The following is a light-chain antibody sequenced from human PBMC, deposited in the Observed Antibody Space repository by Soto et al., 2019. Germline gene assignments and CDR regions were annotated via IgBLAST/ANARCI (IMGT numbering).Light chain of an antibody. V-gene: IGLV2-14*01. Sequence: QSALTQPASVSGSPGQSITISRTGTSSDVCGYNYFSWYQQHPVKAPKLMIYDVTNRPLGVSVLFSGSKSGNTASLTIFGFLAEEEADYYCSSYTSSSTPYVFGTGTKVTVL. CDR1: SSDVCGYNY. CDR2: DVT. CDR3: SSYTSSSTPYV. J-gene: IGLJ1*01.